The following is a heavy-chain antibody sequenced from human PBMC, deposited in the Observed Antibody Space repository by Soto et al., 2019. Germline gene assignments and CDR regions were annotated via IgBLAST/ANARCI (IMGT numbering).Heavy chain of an antibody. CDR3: ARDIYCSSTSCYDHYYYYGMDV. V-gene: IGHV3-21*01. J-gene: IGHJ6*02. CDR2: ISSSSSYI. CDR1: GFTFSSYS. Sequence: GGSLRLSCAASGFTFSSYSMNWVRQAPGKGLEWVSSISSSSSYIYYADSVKGRFTISRDNAKNSLYLQMNSLRAEDTAVYYCARDIYCSSTSCYDHYYYYGMDVWGQGTTVTVSS. D-gene: IGHD2-2*01.